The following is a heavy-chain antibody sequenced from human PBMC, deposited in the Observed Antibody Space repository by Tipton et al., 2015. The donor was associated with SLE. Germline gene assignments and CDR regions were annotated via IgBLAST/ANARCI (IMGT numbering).Heavy chain of an antibody. CDR1: DGSINTYY. J-gene: IGHJ6*03. CDR3: ARAPAPAPPTHYYYFMDV. CDR2: ISYSGST. V-gene: IGHV4-59*01. Sequence: TLSLTCTVSDGSINTYYWSWIRQPPGKGLEWIGYISYSGSTNYNPSLKSRVTISVDTSENQFSLRLSSVTAADTAVYYCARAPAPAPPTHYYYFMDVWGHGTTVTVSS. D-gene: IGHD2-2*01.